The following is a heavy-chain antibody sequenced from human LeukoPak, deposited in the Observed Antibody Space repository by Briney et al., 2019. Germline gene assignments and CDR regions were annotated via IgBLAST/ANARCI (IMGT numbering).Heavy chain of an antibody. Sequence: SETLSLTCAVFGGSLSGYYWSWIRQPPGKGLEWIGEINLSGSTNYNSSLKSRVTISVDTSKNQFSLKLSSVTAADTAVYYCARGGGCSGGSCYYMDVWDKGTTVTVSS. CDR3: ARGGGCSGGSCYYMDV. V-gene: IGHV4-34*01. CDR1: GGSLSGYY. J-gene: IGHJ6*03. D-gene: IGHD2-15*01. CDR2: INLSGST.